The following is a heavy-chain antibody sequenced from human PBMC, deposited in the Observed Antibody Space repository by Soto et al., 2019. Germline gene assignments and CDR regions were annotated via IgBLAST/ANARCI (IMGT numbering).Heavy chain of an antibody. D-gene: IGHD3-10*01. CDR3: AKVAFAGSYSKIFDY. Sequence: AGGSLRLSCAASGFTFSSYAMSWVRQAPGKGLEWVSGISGSGGSTYYADSVKGRFTISRDNSKNTLYLQMNSLRAEDTAVYYCAKVAFAGSYSKIFDYWGQGTLVTVSS. V-gene: IGHV3-23*01. J-gene: IGHJ4*02. CDR2: ISGSGGST. CDR1: GFTFSSYA.